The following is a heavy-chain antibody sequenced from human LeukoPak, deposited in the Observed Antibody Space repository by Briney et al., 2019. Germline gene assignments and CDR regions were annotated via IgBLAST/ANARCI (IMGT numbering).Heavy chain of an antibody. J-gene: IGHJ6*02. CDR3: ALTTVSTWIFRYFHLDV. V-gene: IGHV1-69*13. D-gene: IGHD4-17*01. Sequence: GASVKVSCKVSGDNFKTYTVVWVRQAPGHGLECMGGIITSSGTTNYAHNFQGRVTITADESTSTAYMELSSLRSEDTAVYFCALTTVSTWIFRYFHLDVWGQGTTVSISS. CDR2: IITSSGTT. CDR1: GDNFKTYT.